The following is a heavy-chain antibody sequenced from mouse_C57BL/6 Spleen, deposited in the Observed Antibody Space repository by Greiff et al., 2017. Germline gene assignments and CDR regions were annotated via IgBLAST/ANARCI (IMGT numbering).Heavy chain of an antibody. CDR1: GFTFSSYA. Sequence: EVKLVESGGGLVKPGGSLKLSCAASGFTFSSYAMSWVRQTPEKRLEWVATISDGGSYTYYPDNVKGRFTISRDNAKNNLYLQMSHLKSEDTAMYYCAIAGFAYWGQGTLVTVSS. CDR2: ISDGGSYT. V-gene: IGHV5-4*03. CDR3: AIAGFAY. J-gene: IGHJ3*01.